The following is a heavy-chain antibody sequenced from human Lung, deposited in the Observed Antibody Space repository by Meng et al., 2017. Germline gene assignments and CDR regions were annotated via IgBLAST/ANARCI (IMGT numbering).Heavy chain of an antibody. CDR2: IKSNTDGGTA. J-gene: IGHJ4*02. D-gene: IGHD1-26*01. V-gene: IGHV3-15*01. CDR3: TWDDKAVSDY. CDR1: GFYFNNAW. Sequence: VHFVVSGGVLVKQGGSIRLSCAASGFYFNNAWMSWVRQAPGKGLEWAGRIKSNTDGGTAEYAAPVTGRFTISRDDSKSTPYLQMSGLRIDDTGVYYCTWDDKAVSDYWGQGTLVTVSS.